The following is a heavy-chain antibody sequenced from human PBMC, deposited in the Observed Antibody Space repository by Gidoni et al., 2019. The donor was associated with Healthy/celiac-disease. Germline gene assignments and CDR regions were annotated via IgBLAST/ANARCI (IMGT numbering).Heavy chain of an antibody. CDR3: AAAITGTTFDY. V-gene: IGHV4-59*01. CDR2: LYYSGST. Sequence: QVQLQESGPGLVKPSETLSLTCTVSGDSISSYYWSWIRQPPGKGLEWIGYLYYSGSTNYNPSLKSRVTISVDTSKNQFSLKLSSVTAADTAVYYCAAAITGTTFDYWGQGTLVTVSS. J-gene: IGHJ4*02. D-gene: IGHD1-7*01. CDR1: GDSISSYY.